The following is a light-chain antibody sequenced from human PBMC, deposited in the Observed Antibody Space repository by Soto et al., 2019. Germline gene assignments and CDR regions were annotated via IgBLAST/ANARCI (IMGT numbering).Light chain of an antibody. CDR3: CSYAGSSTLV. J-gene: IGLJ2*01. Sequence: QSALTQPASVSGSPGQSITISCTGTSSDVGRYNLVSWYQHHPGKAPKLMIYEGSKRPSGVSNRFSGSKSGNTASLTISGLQYEDEADYYCCSYAGSSTLVFGGGTKLTVL. CDR2: EGS. V-gene: IGLV2-23*01. CDR1: SSDVGRYNL.